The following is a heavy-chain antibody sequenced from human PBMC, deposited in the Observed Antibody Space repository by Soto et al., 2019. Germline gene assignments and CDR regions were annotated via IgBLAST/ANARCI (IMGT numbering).Heavy chain of an antibody. J-gene: IGHJ4*02. V-gene: IGHV1-69*01. CDR3: ARGDEMTAVTIFEY. D-gene: IGHD4-17*01. CDR1: GGAFGRYS. CDR2: VIPVFNTA. Sequence: QVQLEQSGPEVKRPGTSVKVSCKAYGGAFGRYSVSWVRPAPGQGLEWIGGVIPVFNTANYSLKFQGRVAIFADLSTNTVFMELRSLRSEDTALYYCARGDEMTAVTIFEYWGQGTLVTVSS.